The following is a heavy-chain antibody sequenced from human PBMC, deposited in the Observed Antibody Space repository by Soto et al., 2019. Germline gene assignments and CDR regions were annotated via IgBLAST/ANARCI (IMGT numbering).Heavy chain of an antibody. CDR1: GFSLTSNDVG. D-gene: IGHD6-6*01. J-gene: IGHJ4*02. CDR3: AHSRYSRSSFDY. Sequence: SGPTLVNPTQTLTLTCTFSGFSLTSNDVGVGWIRQPPGKALEWLALIYWDDDKRYSPFLKSRLTITKDTSKNQVVFRMTNMDPVDTATHYCAHSRYSRSSFDYWGQGTLVTVSS. V-gene: IGHV2-5*02. CDR2: IYWDDDK.